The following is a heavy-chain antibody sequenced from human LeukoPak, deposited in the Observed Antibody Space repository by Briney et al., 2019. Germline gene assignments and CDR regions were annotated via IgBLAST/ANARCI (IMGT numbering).Heavy chain of an antibody. D-gene: IGHD6-19*01. J-gene: IGHJ1*01. CDR1: GGSISSSSYY. CDR3: VSSGWRLFQH. CDR2: IYYSGST. Sequence: PSETLSLTCTVSGGSISSSSYYWGWIRQPPGKGLEWIGSIYYSGSTYYNPSLKSRVTISVDTSENQFSLKLSSVTAADTAVYYCVSSGWRLFQHWGQGTLVTVSS. V-gene: IGHV4-39*07.